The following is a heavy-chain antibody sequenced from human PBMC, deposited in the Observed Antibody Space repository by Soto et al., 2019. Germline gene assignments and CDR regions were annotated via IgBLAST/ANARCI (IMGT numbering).Heavy chain of an antibody. V-gene: IGHV3-23*01. J-gene: IGHJ3*02. CDR3: AKAITMIVVVITYDAFDI. CDR1: GFTFSSYA. CDR2: ISGSSEST. D-gene: IGHD3-22*01. Sequence: EVQLLESGGDLVQPGGSLRLSCAASGFTFSSYAMSWVRQAPGKGLEWVSSISGSSESTYYADSVKGRFTISRDNSKNTLYLQMKSLRAEDTAVYYCAKAITMIVVVITYDAFDIWGRGTMVTVSS.